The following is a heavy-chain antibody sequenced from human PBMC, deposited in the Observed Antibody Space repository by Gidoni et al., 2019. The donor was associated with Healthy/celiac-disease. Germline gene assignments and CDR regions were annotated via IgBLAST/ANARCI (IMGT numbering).Heavy chain of an antibody. D-gene: IGHD6-13*01. CDR3: AKPGGDSSSWTSNPEEYFQH. Sequence: QVQLVASGGGVVQPGRSLRLPWAASGVTFSIYALLWVRQAPGKGLEWVAVISYDGSNKYYADSVKGRFTISRDNSKNTLYLQMNILRAEDTAVYYCAKPGGDSSSWTSNPEEYFQHWGQGTLVTVSS. J-gene: IGHJ1*01. CDR2: ISYDGSNK. CDR1: GVTFSIYA. V-gene: IGHV3-30*18.